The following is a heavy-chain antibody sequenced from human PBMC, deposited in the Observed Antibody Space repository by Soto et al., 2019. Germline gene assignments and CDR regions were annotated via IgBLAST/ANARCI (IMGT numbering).Heavy chain of an antibody. CDR3: ARERGCSCTSCYPNVRHAFPT. Sequence: EVQLVESGGGLVQPGGSLRLSCAASGFTFSSYSMNWVRQAPGKGLEWVSYISSSRSTIYYADSVKGRITISRDNAKSSLDLKMNITRADDTHVYSCARERGCSCTSCYPNVRHAFPTWGQGTKVTFSS. CDR1: GFTFSSYS. CDR2: ISSSRSTI. J-gene: IGHJ3*02. V-gene: IGHV3-48*01. D-gene: IGHD2-2*01.